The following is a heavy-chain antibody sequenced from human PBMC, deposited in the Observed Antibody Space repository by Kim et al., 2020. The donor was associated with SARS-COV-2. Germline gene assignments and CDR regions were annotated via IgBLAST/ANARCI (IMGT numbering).Heavy chain of an antibody. V-gene: IGHV4-39*01. CDR3: ARQGYSRGWYLDY. D-gene: IGHD6-19*01. Sequence: TPSLKSRVTIAVDTTNDEFSRKLSSVTAADTAVYYCARQGYSRGWYLDYWGQGTLVTVAS. J-gene: IGHJ4*02.